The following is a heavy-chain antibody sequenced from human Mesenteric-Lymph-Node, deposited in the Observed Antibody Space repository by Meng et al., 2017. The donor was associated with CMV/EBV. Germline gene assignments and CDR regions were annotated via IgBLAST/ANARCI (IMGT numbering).Heavy chain of an antibody. CDR2: ISTSGSTI. CDR3: AREEINCGGDCYVY. D-gene: IGHD2-21*01. J-gene: IGHJ4*02. CDR1: GDSVSTGSFY. Sequence: LSLTCSVSGDSVSTGSFYWSWIRQPPGKGLEWIAYISTSGSTIYYADSVKGRFIISRDDAENSVYLQMNSLTDEDTALYYCAREEINCGGDCYVYWGQGTLVTVSS. V-gene: IGHV3-11*04.